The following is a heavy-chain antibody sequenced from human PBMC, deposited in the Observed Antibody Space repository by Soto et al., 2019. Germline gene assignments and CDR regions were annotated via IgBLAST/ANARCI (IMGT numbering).Heavy chain of an antibody. J-gene: IGHJ3*02. CDR3: ARKGIVEAKNHDAFDI. Sequence: EVQLLESGGGLVQPGGSLRLSCAASGFTFSSYAMSWVRQAPGKGLEWVSTISGSGGSTYYADSVKGRFTISRDNSKNSMDLQMHSLRAEDTAVYYCARKGIVEAKNHDAFDIWGQGTMVTVSS. CDR2: ISGSGGST. D-gene: IGHD1-26*01. CDR1: GFTFSSYA. V-gene: IGHV3-23*01.